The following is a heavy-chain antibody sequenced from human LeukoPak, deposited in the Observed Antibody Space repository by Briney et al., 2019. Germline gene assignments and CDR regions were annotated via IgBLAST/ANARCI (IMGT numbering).Heavy chain of an antibody. CDR1: GGSISSYY. D-gene: IGHD6-13*01. Sequence: PSETLSLTCTVSGGSISSYYWSWIRQPAGKGLEWIGRIYTSGSTNYNPSLKSRVTMSVDTSKNQFSLKLSSVTAADTAVYYCARDQAAGVNRAFDYWGQGTLVTVSS. V-gene: IGHV4-4*07. CDR2: IYTSGST. CDR3: ARDQAAGVNRAFDY. J-gene: IGHJ4*02.